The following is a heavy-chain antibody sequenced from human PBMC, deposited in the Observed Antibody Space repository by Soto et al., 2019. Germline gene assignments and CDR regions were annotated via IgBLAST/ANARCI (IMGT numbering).Heavy chain of an antibody. Sequence: GGSLRLSCAASGFSFSGYAMNWVRQAPGKGLEWVSIIRNGGDTYYADSVKDRFTVSRDNSKNTIFLQMNSLRVEDTAVYYCARDSWSQYWGQGTLVTVSS. CDR2: IRNGGDT. V-gene: IGHV3-66*01. D-gene: IGHD2-15*01. J-gene: IGHJ1*01. CDR3: ARDSWSQY. CDR1: GFSFSGYA.